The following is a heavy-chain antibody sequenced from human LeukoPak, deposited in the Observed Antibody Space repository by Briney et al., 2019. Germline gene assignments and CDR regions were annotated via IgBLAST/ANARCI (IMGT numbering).Heavy chain of an antibody. J-gene: IGHJ3*02. CDR2: IRYDGSNK. V-gene: IGHV3-30*02. Sequence: LTGGSLRLSCAASGFTFSSYGMHWVRQAPGKGLEWVAFIRYDGSNKYYADSVKGRFTISRDNSKNTLYLQMNSLRAEDTAVYYCAKDGDWTDAFDIWGQGTMVTVSS. CDR3: AKDGDWTDAFDI. CDR1: GFTFSSYG. D-gene: IGHD3/OR15-3a*01.